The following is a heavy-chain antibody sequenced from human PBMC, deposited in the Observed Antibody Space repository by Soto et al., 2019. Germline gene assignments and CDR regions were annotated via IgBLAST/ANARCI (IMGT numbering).Heavy chain of an antibody. J-gene: IGHJ3*02. V-gene: IGHV2-5*02. CDR2: IYWDDDK. CDR3: AHTYGPDIVVVPAAHKPPAPLDAFDI. Sequence: SGPTLVNPTQTLTLTCTFSGFSLSTSGVGVGWIRQPPGKALEWLALIYWDDDKRYSPSLKSRLTITKDTSKNQVVLTMTNMDPVDTATYYCAHTYGPDIVVVPAAHKPPAPLDAFDIWGQGTMVTVSS. D-gene: IGHD2-2*01. CDR1: GFSLSTSGVG.